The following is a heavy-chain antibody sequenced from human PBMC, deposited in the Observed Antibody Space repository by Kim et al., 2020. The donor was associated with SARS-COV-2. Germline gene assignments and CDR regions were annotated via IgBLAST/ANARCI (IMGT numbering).Heavy chain of an antibody. CDR1: GFTFSNNA. Sequence: GGSLRLSCAASGFTFSNNAMTWVRQAPGKGLEWVSAIGGSNGRTYYADSVKGRFTISRDNSKNTLYLQMNSLRAEDTAVYYCAKSITVAGKGSDYWGQGSLVTVSS. D-gene: IGHD6-19*01. J-gene: IGHJ4*02. V-gene: IGHV3-23*01. CDR2: IGGSNGRT. CDR3: AKSITVAGKGSDY.